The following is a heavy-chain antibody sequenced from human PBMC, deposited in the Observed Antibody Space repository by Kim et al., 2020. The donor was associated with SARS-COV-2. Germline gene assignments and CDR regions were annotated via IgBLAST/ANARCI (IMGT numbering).Heavy chain of an antibody. D-gene: IGHD4-17*01. Sequence: SVKVSCKASGGTFSSYAISWVRQAPGQGLEWMGGIIPIFGTANYAQKFQGRVTITADKSTSTAYMELSSLRSEDTAVYYCARAHDYGDYSDAFDIWGQGTMVTVSS. CDR3: ARAHDYGDYSDAFDI. J-gene: IGHJ3*02. V-gene: IGHV1-69*06. CDR1: GGTFSSYA. CDR2: IIPIFGTA.